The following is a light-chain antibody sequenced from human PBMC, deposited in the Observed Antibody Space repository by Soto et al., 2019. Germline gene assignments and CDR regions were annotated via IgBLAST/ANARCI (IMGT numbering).Light chain of an antibody. J-gene: IGKJ1*01. CDR3: LRGRQTPWT. V-gene: IGKV2-28*01. CDR1: QSLLQSNGYNY. CDR2: LGS. Sequence: DIVMTQSPLSLPVTPGEPASISCRSSQSLLQSNGYNYLDWYLQKPGQSPQLLIYLGSNRASGVPDRFSGRRSGTDFTLKISRVEAEDVGVYYCLRGRQTPWTFGQGTKVDIK.